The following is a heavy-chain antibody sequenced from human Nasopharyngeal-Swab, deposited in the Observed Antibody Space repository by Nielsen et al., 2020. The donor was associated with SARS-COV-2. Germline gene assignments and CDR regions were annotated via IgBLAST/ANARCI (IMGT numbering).Heavy chain of an antibody. CDR1: GFTFDDYT. Sequence: SLKISCAASGFTFDDYTMHWVRQAPGKGLEWVSGISWNSGSITYADSVKGRFTISRDNAKNFLYLQMNSLRAEDTALYYCAKGGRIAMIEDFWSQGTMVTVSS. D-gene: IGHD3-22*01. V-gene: IGHV3-9*01. CDR2: ISWNSGSI. J-gene: IGHJ3*01. CDR3: AKGGRIAMIEDF.